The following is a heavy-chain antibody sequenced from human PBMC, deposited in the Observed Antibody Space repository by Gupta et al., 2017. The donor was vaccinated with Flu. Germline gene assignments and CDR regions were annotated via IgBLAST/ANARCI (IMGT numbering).Heavy chain of an antibody. CDR2: ISYDGSNK. J-gene: IGHJ6*02. D-gene: IGHD3-22*01. CDR3: AKDLWGYYDSSGYPPLHSYYYGMDV. V-gene: IGHV3-30*18. Sequence: VISYDGSNKYYADSVKGRFTISRDNSKNTLYLQMNSLRAEDTAVYYCAKDLWGYYDSSGYPPLHSYYYGMDVWGQGTTVTVSS.